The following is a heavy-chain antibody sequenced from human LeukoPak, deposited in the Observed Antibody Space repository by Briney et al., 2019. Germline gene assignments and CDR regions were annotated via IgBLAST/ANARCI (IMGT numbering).Heavy chain of an antibody. Sequence: GGSLRLSCAASGFTFSSYGMHWVRQAPAKGLEGVALIRYDGSNKYYADSVKGRFTISRDNSKNTLYLQMNSLRAEDSAVYYCAKGSEYYNLWRGVDGSEFWVQGTMVTVSS. CDR3: AKGSEYYNLWRGVDGSEF. D-gene: IGHD3-3*01. J-gene: IGHJ3*01. CDR1: GFTFSSYG. V-gene: IGHV3-30*02. CDR2: IRYDGSNK.